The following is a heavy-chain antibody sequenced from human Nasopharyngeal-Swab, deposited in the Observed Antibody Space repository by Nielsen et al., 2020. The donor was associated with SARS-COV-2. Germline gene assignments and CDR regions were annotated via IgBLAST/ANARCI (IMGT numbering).Heavy chain of an antibody. D-gene: IGHD3-10*01. Sequence: ASVKVSCKASGYTFTSYAMHWVRQAPGQRLEWMGWINAGNGNTKYSQKFQGRVTITRDTSASTAYMELSSLRSEDTAVYYCAREFKTYYYGSGSSHFDYWGQGTLVTVPS. CDR3: AREFKTYYYGSGSSHFDY. J-gene: IGHJ4*02. CDR1: GYTFTSYA. CDR2: INAGNGNT. V-gene: IGHV1-3*01.